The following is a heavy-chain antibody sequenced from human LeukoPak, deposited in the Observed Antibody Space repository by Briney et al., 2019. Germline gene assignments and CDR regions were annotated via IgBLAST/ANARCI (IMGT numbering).Heavy chain of an antibody. CDR3: TRAPLYGSGRGTDY. D-gene: IGHD6-25*01. CDR2: ISPNGDDT. Sequence: PGGSLRLSCVASGFTFSTYAMHWVRQAPGKGLEFVSAISPNGDDTYYTNSVRGRFTISRDNSRNALYLQMGSLRTEDMALYYCTRAPLYGSGRGTDYWGQGTLVTVPS. J-gene: IGHJ4*02. CDR1: GFTFSTYA. V-gene: IGHV3-64*01.